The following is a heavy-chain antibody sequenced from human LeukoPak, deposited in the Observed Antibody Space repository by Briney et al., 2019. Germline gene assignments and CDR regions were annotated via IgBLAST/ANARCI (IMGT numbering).Heavy chain of an antibody. CDR2: ISYDGSNK. CDR1: GFTFSSYA. Sequence: GGSLRLSCAASGFTFSSYAMHWVRQAPGKGLEWVAVISYDGSNKYYADSVKGRFTISRDNSKNTLYLQMNSLRAEDTAVYYCAVGRWLQFFDYWGQGTLVTVSS. D-gene: IGHD5-24*01. V-gene: IGHV3-30-3*01. CDR3: AVGRWLQFFDY. J-gene: IGHJ4*02.